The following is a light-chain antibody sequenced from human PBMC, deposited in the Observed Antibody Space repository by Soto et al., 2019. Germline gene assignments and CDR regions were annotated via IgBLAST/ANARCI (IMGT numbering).Light chain of an antibody. CDR3: QQYGNSPT. CDR1: QSVTISY. J-gene: IGKJ1*01. CDR2: GAS. Sequence: VLTQSPGTLSLSPGEGATLSCRASQSVTISYLAWFQQKPGQAPRLLIHGASWRATAIPDRFTGSGSGTDFTLTISRLEPEDFAVYYCQQYGNSPTFGQGTKVDIK. V-gene: IGKV3-20*01.